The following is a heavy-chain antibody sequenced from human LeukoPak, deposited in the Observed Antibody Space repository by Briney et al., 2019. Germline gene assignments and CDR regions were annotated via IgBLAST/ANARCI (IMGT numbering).Heavy chain of an antibody. CDR2: ITWNGGSA. CDR3: VRGGGSIRHSYYYYVDV. Sequence: PGGSLRLSCAASGFTVSSNYMSWVRQAPGQGPEWVSGITWNGGSADYAASVKGRFTISRDNARNSLYLQMNSLRDEDTALYYCVRGGGSIRHSYYYYVDVWGKGTSVTVSS. D-gene: IGHD2-15*01. J-gene: IGHJ6*03. V-gene: IGHV3-20*04. CDR1: GFTVSSNY.